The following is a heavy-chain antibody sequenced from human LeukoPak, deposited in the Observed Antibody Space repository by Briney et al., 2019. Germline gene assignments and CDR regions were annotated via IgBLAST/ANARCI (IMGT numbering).Heavy chain of an antibody. V-gene: IGHV3-9*01. CDR3: AKDLYTVTTLAFDI. J-gene: IGHJ3*02. CDR1: GFTFDDYA. D-gene: IGHD4-17*01. Sequence: GGSLRLSCAASGFTFDDYAMHWVRQAPGKGLEWVSGISWNSGSIGYADSVKGRFTISRDNAKNSLYLQMNSLRAEDTALYYCAKDLYTVTTLAFDIWGQGTMVTVSS. CDR2: ISWNSGSI.